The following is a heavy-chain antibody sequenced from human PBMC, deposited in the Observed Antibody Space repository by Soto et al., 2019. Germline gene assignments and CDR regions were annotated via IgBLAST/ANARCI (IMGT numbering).Heavy chain of an antibody. J-gene: IGHJ3*02. CDR3: ARGDTAMVGLGAFDI. Sequence: ASVKVSCKASGYTFTSYDINWERNATGQGLEWMGWMNPNSGNTGYAQKFQGRVTMTRNTSISTAYMELSSLRSEDTAVYYCARGDTAMVGLGAFDIWGQGTMVTVSS. D-gene: IGHD5-18*01. V-gene: IGHV1-8*01. CDR1: GYTFTSYD. CDR2: MNPNSGNT.